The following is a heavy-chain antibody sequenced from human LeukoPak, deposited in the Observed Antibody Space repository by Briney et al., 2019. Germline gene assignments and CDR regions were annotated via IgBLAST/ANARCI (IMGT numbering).Heavy chain of an antibody. CDR3: ARGGIDCSSTSCYYSFLVGVTTYYYYYMDV. CDR1: GGSISSSSYY. V-gene: IGHV4-39*07. D-gene: IGHD2-2*01. J-gene: IGHJ6*03. CDR2: IYYSGST. Sequence: SETLSLTCTVSGGSISSSSYYWGWIRQPPGKGLEWIGSIYYSGSTYYNPSLKSRVTISVDTSKNQFSLKLSSVTAADTAVYYCARGGIDCSSTSCYYSFLVGVTTYYYYYMDVWGKGTTVTISS.